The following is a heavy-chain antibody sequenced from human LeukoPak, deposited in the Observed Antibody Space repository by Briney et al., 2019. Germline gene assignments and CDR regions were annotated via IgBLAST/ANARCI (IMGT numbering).Heavy chain of an antibody. Sequence: GGSLRLSCAASGFTFNKYAMSWVRQAPGRGLDWVSGISADGGSTYYADSVKGRFTISRDNSKSTLYLQMNSLRAEDTAVYYCANHLCSGGRRYSRYGMDVWGQGTTVTVSS. J-gene: IGHJ6*02. CDR3: ANHLCSGGRRYSRYGMDV. CDR2: ISADGGST. CDR1: GFTFNKYA. D-gene: IGHD2-15*01. V-gene: IGHV3-23*01.